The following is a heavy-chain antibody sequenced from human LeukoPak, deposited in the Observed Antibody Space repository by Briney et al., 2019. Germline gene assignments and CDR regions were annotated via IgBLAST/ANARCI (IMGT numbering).Heavy chain of an antibody. D-gene: IGHD3-22*01. J-gene: IGHJ5*02. CDR1: GFTFSSYE. Sequence: KSGGSLRLSCAASGFTFSSYEMNWVRQAPGKGLEWVSSLSSSSSYIYYADSVKGRFTIFRDNAKNSLYLQMNSLRAEDTAVYYCARAGDTYYYDSSGYSPNWFDPWGQGTLVTVSS. V-gene: IGHV3-21*01. CDR2: LSSSSSYI. CDR3: ARAGDTYYYDSSGYSPNWFDP.